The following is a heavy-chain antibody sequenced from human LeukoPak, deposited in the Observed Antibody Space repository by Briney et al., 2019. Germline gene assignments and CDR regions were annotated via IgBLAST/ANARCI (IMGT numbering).Heavy chain of an antibody. D-gene: IGHD3-22*01. Sequence: ASVKVSCKASGGTFNNYTISWVRQAPGQGLEWMGGIIPIFGTANYAQKFQGRVTITADKSTSTVYMDLSSLRSEDTAVYYCARDIRGYYDSSGLPYFDYWGQGTLVTVSS. V-gene: IGHV1-69*06. J-gene: IGHJ4*02. CDR1: GGTFNNYT. CDR3: ARDIRGYYDSSGLPYFDY. CDR2: IIPIFGTA.